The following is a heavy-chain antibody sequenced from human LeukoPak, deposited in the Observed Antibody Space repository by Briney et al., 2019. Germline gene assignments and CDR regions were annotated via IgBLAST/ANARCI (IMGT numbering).Heavy chain of an antibody. V-gene: IGHV4-59*01. J-gene: IGHJ3*02. CDR1: GGSISSYY. CDR3: ARGKSFDI. Sequence: ASETLSLTCTVSGGSISSYYWGSIRQPPGKGLEWIGYIYYSGSTNYNPSLKSRVTISVDTSKNQFSLKLSSVTAADTAVYYCARGKSFDIWGQGTMVTVSS. CDR2: IYYSGST.